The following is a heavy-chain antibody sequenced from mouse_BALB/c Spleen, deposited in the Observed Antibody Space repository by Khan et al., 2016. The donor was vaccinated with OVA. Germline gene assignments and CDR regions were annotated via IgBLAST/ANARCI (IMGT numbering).Heavy chain of an antibody. CDR2: INTYTGEP. V-gene: IGHV9-3-1*01. CDR1: GHTFTKFG. Sequence: QIQLVQSGPELKRPGEIVKISCKASGHTFTKFGMNWVKQAPGKGLKWMGWINTYTGEPTYADDFNGRFAFSLETSANTAYLQINDLKNEDTATYFCARPPYFSYVMDNWGQGTSVTVSS. J-gene: IGHJ4*01. CDR3: ARPPYFSYVMDN. D-gene: IGHD2-10*01.